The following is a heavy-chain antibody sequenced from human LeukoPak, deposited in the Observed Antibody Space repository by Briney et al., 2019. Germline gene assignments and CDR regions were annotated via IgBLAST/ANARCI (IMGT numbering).Heavy chain of an antibody. V-gene: IGHV4-39*01. CDR3: ARRTRGQPIDY. CDR2: IYYSGST. Sequence: SETLSLTCAVYGGSFSSYYWGWIRQPPGKGLEWIGSIYYSGSTYYNPSLKSRVTISVDTSKNQFSLKLSSVTAADTAVYYCARRTRGQPIDYWGQGTLVTVSS. J-gene: IGHJ4*02. CDR1: GGSFSSYY. D-gene: IGHD1-1*01.